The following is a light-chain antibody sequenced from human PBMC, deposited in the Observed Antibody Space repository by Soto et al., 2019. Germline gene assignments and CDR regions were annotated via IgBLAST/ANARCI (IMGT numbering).Light chain of an antibody. J-gene: IGKJ2*01. CDR2: GAS. CDR1: QSVSSSY. V-gene: IGKV3-20*01. CDR3: QQYGSSLYT. Sequence: EIVLTQSPGTLSLSPGERATLSCRASQSVSSSYLAWYQQKPGQAPRLLIYGASSRATGIPDRFSGSGSGTDFTLTISGLAPEDFAVYYCQQYGSSLYTFGQGTKLEIK.